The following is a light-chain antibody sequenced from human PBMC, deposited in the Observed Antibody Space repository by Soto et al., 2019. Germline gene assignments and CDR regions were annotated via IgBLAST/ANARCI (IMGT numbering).Light chain of an antibody. Sequence: EIVLTQSPGTLSLSPGERATLSCRASPSVSTSYVAWYQQKPGQAPRVLIYGASSRATGIPDRFSGSGSGTDFTLTISRLEPEDFAVSYCQQYGSPGTFGPGTKVDIK. J-gene: IGKJ3*01. CDR3: QQYGSPGT. V-gene: IGKV3-20*01. CDR2: GAS. CDR1: PSVSTSY.